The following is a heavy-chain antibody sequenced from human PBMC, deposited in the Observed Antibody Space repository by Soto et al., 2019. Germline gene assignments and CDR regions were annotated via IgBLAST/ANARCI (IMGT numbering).Heavy chain of an antibody. CDR1: GFTFIYYY. Sequence: QVQLVESGGGLVKPGGSLRLSCAASGFTFIYYYMRWIRQAPGKGLECDSYISSSGSTLYYADSVKGRCTISRDNAKNSLYLQMKSLRAEDTAVYYWARAVTLYPVMNNWFDVWGHGTLVIVSS. J-gene: IGHJ5*01. V-gene: IGHV3-11*01. CDR3: ARAVTLYPVMNNWFDV. D-gene: IGHD2-2*02. CDR2: ISSSGSTL.